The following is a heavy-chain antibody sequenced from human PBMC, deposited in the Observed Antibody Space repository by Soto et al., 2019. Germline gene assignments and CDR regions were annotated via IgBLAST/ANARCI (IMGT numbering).Heavy chain of an antibody. J-gene: IGHJ4*02. CDR3: AATVGITIFGVAFDY. D-gene: IGHD3-3*01. V-gene: IGHV4-39*01. CDR1: GGSISSSSYY. CDR2: IYYSGST. Sequence: PSETLSLTCTVSGGSISSSSYYWGWIRQPPGKGLEWIGSIYYSGSTYYNPSLKSRVTISVDTSKNQFSLKLSSVTAADTAVYYCAATVGITIFGVAFDYWGQGTLVTVSS.